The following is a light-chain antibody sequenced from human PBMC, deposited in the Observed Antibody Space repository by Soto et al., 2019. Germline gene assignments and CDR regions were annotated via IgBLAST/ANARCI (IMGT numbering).Light chain of an antibody. CDR2: GAS. J-gene: IGKJ4*01. Sequence: EIVLTQSPATLPVSPGGRATLSCRASQSISDTLAWYQQKPGQAHRLLIYGASTRATGFPARFSGSGSGTDFTLTISSLQSEDFAVYYCQQYGSSPLTFGGGTKVDIK. CDR1: QSISDT. CDR3: QQYGSSPLT. V-gene: IGKV3-15*01.